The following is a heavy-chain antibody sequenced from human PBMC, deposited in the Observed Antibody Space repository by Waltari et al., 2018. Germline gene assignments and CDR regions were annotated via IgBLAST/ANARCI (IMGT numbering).Heavy chain of an antibody. CDR3: ARDSKYYYDSSGPRGFDL. Sequence: QVQLVQSGAEVKKPGSSVKVSCKASGGTFSSYAISWVRQAPGQGLEWMGGIIPIFGTANYAQKFQGRVTITADESTSTAYMELSSLRSEDTAVYYCARDSKYYYDSSGPRGFDLWGRGTLVTVSS. CDR1: GGTFSSYA. J-gene: IGHJ2*01. V-gene: IGHV1-69*13. CDR2: IIPIFGTA. D-gene: IGHD3-22*01.